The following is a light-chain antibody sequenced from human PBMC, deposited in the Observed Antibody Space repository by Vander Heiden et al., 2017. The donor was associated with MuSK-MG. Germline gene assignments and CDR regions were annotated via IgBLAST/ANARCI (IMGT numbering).Light chain of an antibody. CDR1: NIGRKS. V-gene: IGLV3-21*04. CDR3: QVWDSSSDHGV. Sequence: SYVLTQPPSVSVAPGKTATITCGGNNIGRKSVHWYQQKPGQAPVLVIYYDSDRPSGIPERFSGSNSGNTATLTISGVEAGDEADYYCQVWDSSSDHGVFGGGTKLTVL. J-gene: IGLJ3*02. CDR2: YDS.